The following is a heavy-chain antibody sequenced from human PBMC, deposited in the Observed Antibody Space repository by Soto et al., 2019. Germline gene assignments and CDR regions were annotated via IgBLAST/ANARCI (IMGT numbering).Heavy chain of an antibody. V-gene: IGHV4-34*01. Sequence: SETLSLTCAVYGGSFSGYYWSWIRQPPGKGLEWIGEINHSGSTNYNLSLKSRVTISVDTSKNQFSLKLSSVTAADTAVYYCARDTYGSGSYPWFDPWGQGTLVTVSS. D-gene: IGHD3-10*01. J-gene: IGHJ5*02. CDR2: INHSGST. CDR1: GGSFSGYY. CDR3: ARDTYGSGSYPWFDP.